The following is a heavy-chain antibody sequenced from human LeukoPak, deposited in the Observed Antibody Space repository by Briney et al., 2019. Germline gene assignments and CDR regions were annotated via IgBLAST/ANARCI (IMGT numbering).Heavy chain of an antibody. Sequence: GGSLRLSCAASGFTFSSYSMNWVRQAPGKGLEWVSSISSSSSYIYYADSVKGRFTISRDNAKNSLYLQMNSLRAEDTAVYYCARYTNSGGGFDPWGQGTLVTVSS. CDR1: GFTFSSYS. CDR2: ISSSSSYI. J-gene: IGHJ5*02. CDR3: ARYTNSGGGFDP. D-gene: IGHD6-19*01. V-gene: IGHV3-21*01.